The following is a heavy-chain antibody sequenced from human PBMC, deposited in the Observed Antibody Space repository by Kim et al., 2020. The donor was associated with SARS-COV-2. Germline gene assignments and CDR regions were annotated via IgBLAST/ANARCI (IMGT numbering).Heavy chain of an antibody. Sequence: SETLSLTCTVSGGSISSSSYYWGWIRQPPGKGLEWIGSIYYSGSTYYNPSLKSRVTISVDTSKNQFSLKLSSVTAADTAVYYCARVDTNCSGGSCLSWFDPWGQGTLVTVSS. V-gene: IGHV4-39*07. D-gene: IGHD2-15*01. CDR2: IYYSGST. CDR1: GGSISSSSYY. J-gene: IGHJ5*02. CDR3: ARVDTNCSGGSCLSWFDP.